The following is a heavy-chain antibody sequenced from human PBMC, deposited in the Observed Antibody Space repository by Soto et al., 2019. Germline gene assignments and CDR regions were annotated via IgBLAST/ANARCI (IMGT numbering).Heavy chain of an antibody. CDR3: ARDRYCTNGVCYTSYWYFDL. Sequence: QVQLVESGGGVVQPGRSLRLSCAASGFTFSSYAMHWVRQAPGKGLEWVAVISYDGSNKYYADSVKGRFTISRDNSKNTLYLQMNSLRAEDTAVYYCARDRYCTNGVCYTSYWYFDLWGRGTLVTVSS. CDR1: GFTFSSYA. D-gene: IGHD2-8*01. CDR2: ISYDGSNK. V-gene: IGHV3-30-3*01. J-gene: IGHJ2*01.